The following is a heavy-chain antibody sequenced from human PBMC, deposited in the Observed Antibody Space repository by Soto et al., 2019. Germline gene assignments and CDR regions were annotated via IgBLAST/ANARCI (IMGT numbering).Heavy chain of an antibody. CDR3: ARGYDFWSGYYYPYGMDV. D-gene: IGHD3-3*01. CDR2: ISYDGSNK. CDR1: GFTFSSYA. V-gene: IGHV3-30-3*01. Sequence: QVQLVESGGGVVQPGRCLRLSCAASGFTFSSYAMHWVRQAPGKGLEWVAVISYDGSNKNHADTVKGRFTISRDNSKNTLYLQMNSLRAEDTAVYYCARGYDFWSGYYYPYGMDVWGQGTTVTVSS. J-gene: IGHJ6*02.